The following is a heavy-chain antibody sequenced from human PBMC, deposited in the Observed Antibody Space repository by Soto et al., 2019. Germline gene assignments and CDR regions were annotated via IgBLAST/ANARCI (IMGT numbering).Heavy chain of an antibody. V-gene: IGHV4-61*01. J-gene: IGHJ4*02. CDR3: ARDGDGYNY. Sequence: QVQLQESGPGLVKPSETLSLTCTVSGGSVSSGSYYWSWIRQPPGKGLEWIGYIYSSGSTSYNPSLKSRVTISVDTSKNQFSLKPSSVTAADTAVYYCARDGDGYNYWGQGTLVTVSS. D-gene: IGHD5-12*01. CDR2: IYSSGST. CDR1: GGSVSSGSYY.